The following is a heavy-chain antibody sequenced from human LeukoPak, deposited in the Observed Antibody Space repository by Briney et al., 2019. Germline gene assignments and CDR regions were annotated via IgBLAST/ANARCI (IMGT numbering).Heavy chain of an antibody. CDR2: IWNDGVNK. V-gene: IGHV3-33*06. J-gene: IGHJ4*02. Sequence: GSPRLSCAASGFPFSTFGMHWVSQAPGKGLEGVAIIWNDGVNKYYADSVKGRFTISRDNSKNTVYLQMNSLRAEDTAVYYCAKRATMSGATYYFDYWGQGTLVTVSS. D-gene: IGHD5-12*01. CDR1: GFPFSTFG. CDR3: AKRATMSGATYYFDY.